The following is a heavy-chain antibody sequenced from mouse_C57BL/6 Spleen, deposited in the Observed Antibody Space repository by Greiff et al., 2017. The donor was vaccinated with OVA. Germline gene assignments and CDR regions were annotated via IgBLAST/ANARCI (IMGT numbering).Heavy chain of an antibody. V-gene: IGHV1-64*01. CDR1: GYTFTSYW. D-gene: IGHD2-3*01. Sequence: QVQLQQPGAELVKPGASVKLSCKASGYTFTSYWMHWVKQRPGQGLEWIGMIHPNSGSTNYNEKFKSKATLTVDKSSSTAYMQLSSLTSEDSAVYYCARSDDGYYLADWGQGTLVTVSA. CDR3: ARSDDGYYLAD. J-gene: IGHJ3*01. CDR2: IHPNSGST.